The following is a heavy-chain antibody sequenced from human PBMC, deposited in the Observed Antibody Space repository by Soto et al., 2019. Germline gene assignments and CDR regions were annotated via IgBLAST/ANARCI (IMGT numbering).Heavy chain of an antibody. CDR3: ARGDRGAFDL. D-gene: IGHD1-26*01. V-gene: IGHV3-30-3*01. J-gene: IGHJ3*01. Sequence: PGGSLRLSCAASGFTFSNYAMHWVRQAPGKGLEWVAVISYDGSNKYYADSVKGRFTISRDNSKNTLYLQMNSLRVEDTAVYYCARGDRGAFDLWGQGTVVTGS. CDR1: GFTFSNYA. CDR2: ISYDGSNK.